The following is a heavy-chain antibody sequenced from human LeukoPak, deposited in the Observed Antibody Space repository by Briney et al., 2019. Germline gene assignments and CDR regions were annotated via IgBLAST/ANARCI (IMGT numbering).Heavy chain of an antibody. CDR2: IYNGAET. CDR1: GFTFSSYW. V-gene: IGHV3-53*01. D-gene: IGHD6-19*01. CDR3: AGATQWLAYEY. Sequence: GGSLRLSCAASGFTFSSYWMHWVRQAPGKGLEWVSVIYNGAETSYVDSVKGRFTISRDNSENALYLQMNTLGDEDTAVYYCAGATQWLAYEYWGQGTLVTVSS. J-gene: IGHJ4*02.